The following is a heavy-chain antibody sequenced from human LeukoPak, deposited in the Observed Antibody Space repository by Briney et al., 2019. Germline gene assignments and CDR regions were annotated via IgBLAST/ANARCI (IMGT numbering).Heavy chain of an antibody. CDR1: GFSFSNFA. Sequence: GGSLRLSCEASGFSFSNFAMSWVRQAPGKGLEWVSAITGNGGAAHYGGSVKGRFSIYRDNWQNTMYLQMDSLTAGDTAVYYCAKGGLTVGWYFDFWGHGTLVTVSS. CDR3: AKGGLTVGWYFDF. J-gene: IGHJ2*01. D-gene: IGHD4-23*01. CDR2: ITGNGGAA. V-gene: IGHV3-23*01.